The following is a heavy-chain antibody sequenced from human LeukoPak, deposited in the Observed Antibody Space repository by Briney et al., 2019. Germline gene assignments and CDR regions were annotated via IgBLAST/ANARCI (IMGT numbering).Heavy chain of an antibody. V-gene: IGHV3-23*01. CDR1: GFTFSNYG. CDR3: ATYRQVLLPFES. D-gene: IGHD2-8*02. J-gene: IGHJ4*02. CDR2: IFPSGGEI. Sequence: GALRLSCAASGFTFSNYGMSWVRQAPGKGLEWVSSIFPSGGEIHYADSVRGRFTISRDNSKSTLSLQMNSLRAEDTAIYYCATYRQVLLPFESWGQGTLVTVSS.